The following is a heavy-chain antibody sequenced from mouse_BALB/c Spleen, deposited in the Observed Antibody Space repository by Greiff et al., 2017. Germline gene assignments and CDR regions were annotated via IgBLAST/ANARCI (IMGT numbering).Heavy chain of an antibody. V-gene: IGHV1-9*01. Sequence: QVQLQQSGAELMKPGASVKISCKATGYTFSSYWIEWVKQRPGHGLEWIGEILPGSGSTNYNEKFKGKATFTADTSSNTAYMQLSSLTSEDSAVYYCANYYGSTLYWYFDVWGAGTTVTVSS. D-gene: IGHD1-1*01. CDR2: ILPGSGST. CDR1: GYTFSSYW. J-gene: IGHJ1*01. CDR3: ANYYGSTLYWYFDV.